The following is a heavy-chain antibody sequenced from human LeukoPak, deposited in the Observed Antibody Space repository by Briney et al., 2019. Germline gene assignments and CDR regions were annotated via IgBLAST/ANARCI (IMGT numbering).Heavy chain of an antibody. CDR2: FNPSGYNP. Sequence: ASVKVSCKASGYTFTGYYIHWVRQAPGQGLEWMGIFNPSGYNPNYAQTTYSQKLQGRVTMTGDTSTSTAYVELSSLSSEDTAIYYCARELHGGYFDYWGQGTLVAVSS. V-gene: IGHV1-46*04. D-gene: IGHD3-16*01. CDR3: ARELHGGYFDY. CDR1: GYTFTGYY. J-gene: IGHJ4*02.